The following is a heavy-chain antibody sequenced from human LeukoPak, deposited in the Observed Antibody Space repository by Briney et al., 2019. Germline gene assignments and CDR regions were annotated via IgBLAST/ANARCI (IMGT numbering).Heavy chain of an antibody. D-gene: IGHD6-6*01. CDR1: GFTFSSYS. CDR3: ARERSGIAARPWWFDP. J-gene: IGHJ5*02. Sequence: GGSLRLSCAPSGFTFSSYSMNWVRQAPGKGLEWVSSISSSSSYIYYADSVKGRFTISRDNAKNSLYLQMNSLRAEDTAVYYCARERSGIAARPWWFDPWGQGTPVTVSS. CDR2: ISSSSSYI. V-gene: IGHV3-21*01.